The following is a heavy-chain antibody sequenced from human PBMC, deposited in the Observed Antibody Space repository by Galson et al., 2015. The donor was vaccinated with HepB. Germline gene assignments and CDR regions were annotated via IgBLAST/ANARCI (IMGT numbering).Heavy chain of an antibody. J-gene: IGHJ4*02. Sequence: SCKASGGTFSSYAISWVRQAPGQGLEWMGGIIPIFGTANYAQKFQGRVTITADESTSTAYMELSSLRSEDTAVYYCARASQLTIAVAGLDYWGQGTLVTVSS. D-gene: IGHD6-19*01. CDR2: IIPIFGTA. V-gene: IGHV1-69*01. CDR3: ARASQLTIAVAGLDY. CDR1: GGTFSSYA.